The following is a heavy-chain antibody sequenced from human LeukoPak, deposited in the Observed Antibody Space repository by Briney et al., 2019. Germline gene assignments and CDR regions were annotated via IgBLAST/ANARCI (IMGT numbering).Heavy chain of an antibody. V-gene: IGHV3-21*01. Sequence: GSLRLSCVASGFTFTSYAMNWVRQAPGKGLEWVSSISSSSSYIYYADSVKGRFTISRDNAKNSLYLQMHSLRAEDSALYYCARESDGDYYFDYWGQGTLVTVSS. CDR3: ARESDGDYYFDY. D-gene: IGHD4-17*01. CDR1: GFTFTSYA. CDR2: ISSSSSYI. J-gene: IGHJ4*02.